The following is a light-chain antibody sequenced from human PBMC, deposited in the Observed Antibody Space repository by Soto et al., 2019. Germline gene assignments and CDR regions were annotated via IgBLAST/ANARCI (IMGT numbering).Light chain of an antibody. J-gene: IGKJ1*01. Sequence: ETVLTQSPGTLSLSPGERATLSCRASQSVGGSFLAWYQQKPGQAPRLLIYGASTRATGIPARFSGSGSGTEFTLTISSLQSEDLAVYYCQQYNNWPRTFGQGTKVDIK. CDR1: QSVGGS. CDR2: GAS. V-gene: IGKV3-15*01. CDR3: QQYNNWPRT.